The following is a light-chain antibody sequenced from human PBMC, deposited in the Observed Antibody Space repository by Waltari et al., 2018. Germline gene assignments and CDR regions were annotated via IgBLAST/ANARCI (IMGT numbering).Light chain of an antibody. CDR3: QQYGRSPYT. J-gene: IGKJ2*01. CDR2: GAS. Sequence: IVLTQSPGTLSSSPGERATLSCRASQSVSSDYLAWYQQKPGQAPRLLIYGASSRATGIPDKFSGSGSGTDFTLTISRLEPEDFAVYYCQQYGRSPYTFGQGTKLDIK. V-gene: IGKV3-20*01. CDR1: QSVSSDY.